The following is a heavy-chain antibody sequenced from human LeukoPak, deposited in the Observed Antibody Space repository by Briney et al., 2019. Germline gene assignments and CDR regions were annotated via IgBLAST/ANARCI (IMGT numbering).Heavy chain of an antibody. D-gene: IGHD2-2*01. CDR1: GFTFTSYG. Sequence: ASVKVSCKASGFTFTSYGISWVRQAPGQGLEWMGWISAYNGNTNYAQKLQGRVTMTTDTSTSTAYMELRSLRSDDRAVYYCARRYCSNTSCYYWFDPWGQGTLVTVSS. CDR3: ARRYCSNTSCYYWFDP. CDR2: ISAYNGNT. J-gene: IGHJ5*02. V-gene: IGHV1-18*01.